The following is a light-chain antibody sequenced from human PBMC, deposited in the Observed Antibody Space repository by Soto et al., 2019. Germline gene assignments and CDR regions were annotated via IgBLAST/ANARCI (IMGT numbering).Light chain of an antibody. CDR1: QTIGSW. CDR3: QQYDTYWT. J-gene: IGKJ1*01. CDR2: KAS. Sequence: IQMTQSPSTLSASVGDRVTITCRASQTIGSWLAWYQAKPGKAPNLLIYKASTLGRGVPSRFSGSGSGTEFTLTINSLQPDDFGTYYCQQYDTYWTFGQGTKVEIK. V-gene: IGKV1-5*03.